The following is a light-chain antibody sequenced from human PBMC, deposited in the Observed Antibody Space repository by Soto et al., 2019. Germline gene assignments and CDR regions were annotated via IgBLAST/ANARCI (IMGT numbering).Light chain of an antibody. CDR1: SY. Sequence: QSALTQPRSVSGSPGQSVTISCTGTSYVSWYQQHPGKAPKLMIYDVSERPSGVPDRFSCSKSGNTASLTISGLRAEDEADYYCCSYAATSRVFGGGTKVTVL. CDR3: CSYAATSRV. J-gene: IGLJ3*02. V-gene: IGLV2-11*01. CDR2: DVS.